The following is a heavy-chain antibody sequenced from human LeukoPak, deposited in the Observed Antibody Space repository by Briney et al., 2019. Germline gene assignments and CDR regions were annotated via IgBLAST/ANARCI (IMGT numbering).Heavy chain of an antibody. CDR1: GFTVRSSY. J-gene: IGHJ4*02. V-gene: IGHV3-53*01. CDR3: AREGNDYGDYFWTY. Sequence: PGGSLRLSCVASGFTVRSSYMSWVRQAPGKGLEWVSVIYIGGSTYYADSVKGRFTISRDNSKNTLYLQMNSLRAEDTAVYYCAREGNDYGDYFWTYWGQGTLVTVSS. D-gene: IGHD4-17*01. CDR2: IYIGGST.